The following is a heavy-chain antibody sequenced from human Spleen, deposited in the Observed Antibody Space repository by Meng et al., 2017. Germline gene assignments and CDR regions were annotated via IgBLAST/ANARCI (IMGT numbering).Heavy chain of an antibody. V-gene: IGHV1-2*06. J-gene: IGHJ4*02. Sequence: ASVKVSCKPSGYNFPDYYIHWVRLAPGQGLEWMGHIDPKSGDTRYAQKFQGRVTMTRDTSISTTYMELSRLRSDDTAVYYCVRDEDISAAGKLFGDYWGQGTLVTVSS. CDR2: IDPKSGDT. CDR3: VRDEDISAAGKLFGDY. CDR1: GYNFPDYY. D-gene: IGHD6-13*01.